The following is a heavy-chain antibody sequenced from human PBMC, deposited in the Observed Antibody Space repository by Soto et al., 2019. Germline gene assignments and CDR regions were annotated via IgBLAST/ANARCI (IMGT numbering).Heavy chain of an antibody. J-gene: IGHJ6*02. V-gene: IGHV3-53*01. CDR2: IYSGGST. D-gene: IGHD1-26*01. CDR3: ARDRDSGSYPGGNYYYYGMDV. CDR1: GFTVSSNY. Sequence: GGSLRLSCAASGFTVSSNYMSWVRQAPGKGLEWVSVIYSGGSTYYADSVKGRFTISRDNSKNTLYLQMNSLRAEDTAVYYCARDRDSGSYPGGNYYYYGMDVWGQGTTVTVSS.